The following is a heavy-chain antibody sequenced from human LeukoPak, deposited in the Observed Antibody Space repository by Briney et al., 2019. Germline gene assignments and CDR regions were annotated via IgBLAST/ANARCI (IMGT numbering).Heavy chain of an antibody. CDR3: ARDKATMEPDCYGMDV. Sequence: SETLSLTCTVSGGSISSGDYYWSWIRQPPGKGLEWIGYIYYSGSTYYNPSLKSRVTISVDTSKNQFSLKLSSVAAADTAVYYCARDKATMEPDCYGMDVWGQGTTVTVSS. CDR2: IYYSGST. D-gene: IGHD5-24*01. V-gene: IGHV4-30-4*01. CDR1: GGSISSGDYY. J-gene: IGHJ6*02.